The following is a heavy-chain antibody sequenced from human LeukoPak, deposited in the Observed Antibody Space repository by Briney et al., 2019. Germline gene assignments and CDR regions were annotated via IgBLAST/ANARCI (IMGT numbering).Heavy chain of an antibody. V-gene: IGHV1-18*01. Sequence: ASVKVSCKASGYTFTSYGISWVRQAPGQGVEWLGWISAYNGNTNYAQKFQGRGTITADESTSTAYMELSSLRSEDTAVYYCVLGCSGGSCYPYYFDYWGQGTLVTVSS. CDR1: GYTFTSYG. CDR2: ISAYNGNT. CDR3: VLGCSGGSCYPYYFDY. D-gene: IGHD2-15*01. J-gene: IGHJ4*02.